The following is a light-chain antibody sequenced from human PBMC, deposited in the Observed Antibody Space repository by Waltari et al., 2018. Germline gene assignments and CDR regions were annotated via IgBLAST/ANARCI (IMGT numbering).Light chain of an antibody. CDR3: AAWDDSVNGPV. V-gene: IGLV1-44*01. CDR1: TSNIGSNS. CDR2: LNN. J-gene: IGLJ3*02. Sequence: QSVLTQPPSASATPGQRVTISCSGGTSNIGSNSVNWYQQFPGTAPKLLIYLNNYVLAGGPDRCAGSRSGTSASLAISGLQSEDEADYYCAAWDDSVNGPVFGGGTKLTVL.